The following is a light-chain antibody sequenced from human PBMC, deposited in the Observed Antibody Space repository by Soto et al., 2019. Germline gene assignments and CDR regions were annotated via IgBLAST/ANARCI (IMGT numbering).Light chain of an antibody. Sequence: EIVLTQSPGTLSLSPGERATLSRRASQSVSNYLAWYQRKPGQAPRLLIYGASSRATGIPDRFSGSGSGTDLTLTISRLEPEDFAVYYCHQYGGSPQTFGQGTKVDIK. CDR3: HQYGGSPQT. CDR1: QSVSNY. V-gene: IGKV3-20*01. CDR2: GAS. J-gene: IGKJ1*01.